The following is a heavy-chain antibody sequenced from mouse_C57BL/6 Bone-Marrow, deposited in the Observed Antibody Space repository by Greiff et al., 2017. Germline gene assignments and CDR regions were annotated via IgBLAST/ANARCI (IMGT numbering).Heavy chain of an antibody. D-gene: IGHD1-1*01. Sequence: QVQLQQSGPGLVQPSQCLSITCTVSGFSLTSYGVHWVRQSPGKGLEWLGVIGRGGSTDYNAAFMSRLSITKDNSKSQVVSKMNSLQADDTAIYYCAKTYGSSDAYFEVWGTGTTVTVAS. J-gene: IGHJ1*03. CDR2: IGRGGST. V-gene: IGHV2-5*01. CDR3: AKTYGSSDAYFEV. CDR1: GFSLTSYG.